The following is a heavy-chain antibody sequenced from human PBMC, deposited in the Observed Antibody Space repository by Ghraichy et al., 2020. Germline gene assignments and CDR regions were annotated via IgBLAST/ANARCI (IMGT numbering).Heavy chain of an antibody. J-gene: IGHJ4*02. CDR2: INHSGST. CDR1: GGSFSGYY. D-gene: IGHD6-13*01. V-gene: IGHV4-34*01. Sequence: SETLSPTCAVYGGSFSGYYWSWIRQPPGKGLEWIGEINHSGSTNYNPSLKSRVTISVDTSKNQFSLKLSSVTAADTAVYYCARGVGPIAAAGDYFDYWGQGTLVTVSS. CDR3: ARGVGPIAAAGDYFDY.